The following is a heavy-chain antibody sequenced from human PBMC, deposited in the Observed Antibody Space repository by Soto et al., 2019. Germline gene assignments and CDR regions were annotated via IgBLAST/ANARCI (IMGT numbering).Heavy chain of an antibody. CDR2: IYTSGTT. V-gene: IGHV4-4*07. CDR1: GGSIRGYY. D-gene: IGHD1-26*01. Sequence: GTLSLTCTVSGGSIRGYYWSWIRQPAGKALEWVGRIYTSGTTNYNPSLKSRVTILLDTSKNQFSLKLSSVTAADTAVYYCAREGASGFGMDVWGQGTTVTVSS. J-gene: IGHJ6*02. CDR3: AREGASGFGMDV.